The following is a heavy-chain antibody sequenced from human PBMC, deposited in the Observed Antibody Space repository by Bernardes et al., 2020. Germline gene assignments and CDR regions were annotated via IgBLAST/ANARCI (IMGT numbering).Heavy chain of an antibody. CDR1: GYTFTGYY. J-gene: IGHJ6*02. D-gene: IGHD2-2*01. V-gene: IGHV1-2*04. CDR3: ARSHIVVVPAAIGGMDV. Sequence: ASVKVSCKASGYTFTGYYMHWVRQAPGQGLEWMGWINPNSGGTNYAQKFQGWVTMTRDTSISTAYMELSRLRSDDTAVYYCARSHIVVVPAAIGGMDVWGQGTTVTVSS. CDR2: INPNSGGT.